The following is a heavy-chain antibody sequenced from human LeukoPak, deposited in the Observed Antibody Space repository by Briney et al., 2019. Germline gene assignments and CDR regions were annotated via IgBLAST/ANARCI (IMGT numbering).Heavy chain of an antibody. Sequence: GGSLRLSCAASGFTFSSYSMNWVRQAPGKGLEWVSSISSSGNYIYYADSVKGRFSISRDNAKNSLFLQMHSLRAEDTAVYFCARVCSYSSSHRGAFDVWGQGTMVTVSS. D-gene: IGHD6-6*01. V-gene: IGHV3-21*01. J-gene: IGHJ3*01. CDR1: GFTFSSYS. CDR2: ISSSGNYI. CDR3: ARVCSYSSSHRGAFDV.